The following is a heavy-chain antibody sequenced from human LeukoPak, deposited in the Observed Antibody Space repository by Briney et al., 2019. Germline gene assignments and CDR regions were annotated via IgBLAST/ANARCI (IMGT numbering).Heavy chain of an antibody. CDR2: ISAYNGNT. J-gene: IGHJ4*02. V-gene: IGHV1-18*01. D-gene: IGHD5-12*01. CDR3: ARVNIVATYFDY. Sequence: ASVKVSCKASGGTFSSYGISWVRQAPGHGLEWMGWISAYNGNTNYAQKLQGRVTMTTDTSTSTAYIELRSLRSDDTAVYYCARVNIVATYFDYWGQGTLVTVSS. CDR1: GGTFSSYG.